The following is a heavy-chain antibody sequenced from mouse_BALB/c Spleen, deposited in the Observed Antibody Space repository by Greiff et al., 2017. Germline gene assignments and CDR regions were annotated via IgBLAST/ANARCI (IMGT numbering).Heavy chain of an antibody. J-gene: IGHJ2*01. Sequence: EVKLVESGGGLVKLGGSLKLSCAASGFTFSSYYMSWVRQTPEKRLELVAAINSNGGSTYYPDTVKGRFTISRDNAKNTLYLQMSSLKSEDTALYYCARCYYGSGYYFDDWGQGTTLTVSS. CDR3: ARCYYGSGYYFDD. CDR2: INSNGGST. V-gene: IGHV5-6-2*01. CDR1: GFTFSSYY. D-gene: IGHD1-1*01.